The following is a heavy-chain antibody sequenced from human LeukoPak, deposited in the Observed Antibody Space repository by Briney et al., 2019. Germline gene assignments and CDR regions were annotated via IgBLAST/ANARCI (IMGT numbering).Heavy chain of an antibody. CDR1: GDSFTSVTDY. Sequence: PSETLSLTCTVSGDSFTSVTDYWAWIRQPPGKGLEWIATGDYSGGTYYNPSLESRVAISADMSKNQISLQLTSVTGADTAVYYCARGEGGITHRRTQTTYYYYMDVWGKGTTVTVSS. D-gene: IGHD1-14*01. CDR3: ARGEGGITHRRTQTTYYYYMDV. V-gene: IGHV4-39*07. J-gene: IGHJ6*03. CDR2: GDYSGGT.